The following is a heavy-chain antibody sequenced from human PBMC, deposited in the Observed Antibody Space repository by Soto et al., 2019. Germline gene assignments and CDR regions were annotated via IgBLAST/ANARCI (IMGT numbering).Heavy chain of an antibody. Sequence: QVQLQESGPRLVKPSQTLSLTCTVSGDSISSGDYYWSWIRQSPGKGLEWIGHIYYSGSTYYNPALKSRVTISVDTSKNQFSLKLSSETAADTAVYHCARSRYCSSTSCFTLGDYFDSWGQGTLVTVSS. V-gene: IGHV4-30-4*01. CDR2: IYYSGST. CDR1: GDSISSGDYY. CDR3: ARSRYCSSTSCFTLGDYFDS. D-gene: IGHD2-2*01. J-gene: IGHJ4*02.